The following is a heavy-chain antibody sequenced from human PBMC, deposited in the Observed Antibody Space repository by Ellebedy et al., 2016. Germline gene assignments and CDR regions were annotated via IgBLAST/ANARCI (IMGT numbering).Heavy chain of an antibody. CDR1: GFTFSSYA. CDR2: ISGSGGST. CDR3: AKPLTSGWYLFDY. V-gene: IGHV3-23*01. J-gene: IGHJ4*02. Sequence: GESLKISCAASGFTFSSYAMSWVRQAPGKGLEWVSAISGSGGSTYYADSVKGRFTISRDNSKNTLYLQMNSLRAEDTAVYYCAKPLTSGWYLFDYWGQGTLVTVSS. D-gene: IGHD6-19*01.